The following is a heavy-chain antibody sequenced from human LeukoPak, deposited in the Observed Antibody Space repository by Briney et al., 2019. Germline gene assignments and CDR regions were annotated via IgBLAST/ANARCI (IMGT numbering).Heavy chain of an antibody. J-gene: IGHJ4*02. D-gene: IGHD1-26*01. CDR1: GFTFSSYG. CDR2: ISYDGSNK. V-gene: IGHV3-30*18. Sequence: PGGSLRLSCAASGFTFSSYGMHWVRQAPGKGLEWVAVISYDGSNKYYADSVKGRFTISRDNSKNTLYLQMSSLRAEDPAVYYCAKDRWELLKRGTYFDYWGQGTLVTVSS. CDR3: AKDRWELLKRGTYFDY.